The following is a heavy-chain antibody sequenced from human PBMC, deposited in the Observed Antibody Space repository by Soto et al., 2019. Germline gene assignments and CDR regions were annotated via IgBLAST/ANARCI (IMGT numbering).Heavy chain of an antibody. CDR3: AISAHWNYVLFFDY. CDR2: ISSSSSYT. J-gene: IGHJ4*02. V-gene: IGHV3-11*06. CDR1: GFTFSDYY. D-gene: IGHD1-7*01. Sequence: PGGSLRLSCAASGFTFSDYYMSWIRQAPGKGLEWVSYISSSSSYTNYADSVKGRFTISRDNAKNSLYLQMNSLRAEDTAVYYWAISAHWNYVLFFDYWGRGTLVTVSS.